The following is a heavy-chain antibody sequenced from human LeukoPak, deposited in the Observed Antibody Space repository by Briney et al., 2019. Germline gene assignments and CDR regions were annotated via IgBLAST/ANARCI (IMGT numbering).Heavy chain of an antibody. V-gene: IGHV4-59*01. D-gene: IGHD1-1*01. J-gene: IGHJ5*02. CDR3: ARVERTWFDP. CDR1: GGSISSYY. Sequence: PSETLSLTCTVSGGSISSYYWSWIRQPPGKGLEWIGYIYYSRSTNYNPSLKSRVTISVDTSKNQFSLKLSSVTAADTAVYYCARVERTWFDPWGQGTLVTVSS. CDR2: IYYSRST.